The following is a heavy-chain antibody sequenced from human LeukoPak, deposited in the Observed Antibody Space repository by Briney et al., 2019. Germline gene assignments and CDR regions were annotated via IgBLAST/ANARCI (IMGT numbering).Heavy chain of an antibody. Sequence: PGGSLRLSCAASGFTFSNYAMSWVRQAPGKGLEWVSSISGSGGSTSYADSVKGRFTISRDNSKNTLYLQMNSLRAEDTAVYFCAKDKDYVWGGYRYMGSFDYWGQGTLVTVSS. J-gene: IGHJ4*02. CDR1: GFTFSNYA. D-gene: IGHD3-16*02. CDR3: AKDKDYVWGGYRYMGSFDY. CDR2: ISGSGGST. V-gene: IGHV3-23*01.